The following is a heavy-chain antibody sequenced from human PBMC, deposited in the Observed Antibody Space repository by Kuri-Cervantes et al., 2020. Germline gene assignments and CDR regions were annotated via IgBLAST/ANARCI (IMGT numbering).Heavy chain of an antibody. CDR1: GFTFSSYG. CDR3: ARDGVYLEMATPSEFDY. CDR2: ISYDGSNK. D-gene: IGHD5-24*01. Sequence: GESLKISCAASGFTFSSYGMHWVRQAPGKGLEWVAVISYDGSNKYYADSVKGRFTISRDNSKNTLYLQMNSLRAEDTAVYYCARDGVYLEMATPSEFDYWGQGTLVTVSS. V-gene: IGHV3-30*03. J-gene: IGHJ4*02.